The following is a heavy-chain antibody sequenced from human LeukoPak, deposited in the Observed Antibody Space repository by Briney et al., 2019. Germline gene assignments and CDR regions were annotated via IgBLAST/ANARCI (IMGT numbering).Heavy chain of an antibody. Sequence: GGSLKLSCAASGFTFSSYGMHWVRQAPGKGLEWVAFIRYDGSSKYYADSVKGRFTISRDNSKNTLYLQMNSLRAEDTAVYYCAKDPGSSTLDYWGQGTLVTVSS. CDR3: AKDPGSSTLDY. V-gene: IGHV3-30*02. J-gene: IGHJ4*02. D-gene: IGHD1-26*01. CDR2: IRYDGSSK. CDR1: GFTFSSYG.